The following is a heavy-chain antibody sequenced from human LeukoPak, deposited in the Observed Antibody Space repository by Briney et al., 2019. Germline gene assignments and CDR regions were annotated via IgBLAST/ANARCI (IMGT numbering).Heavy chain of an antibody. CDR3: TTPTGPAVIIDY. Sequence: PGGSLRLACAASGFTFSSYRMNSVRQAPGKGLEWVSAISGSGGSTYYADSVKGRFTISRDNSKNTLYLQMNSLRAEDTAVYYCTTPTGPAVIIDYWGPGTLVTVSS. J-gene: IGHJ4*02. CDR1: GFTFSSYR. D-gene: IGHD2-2*01. CDR2: ISGSGGST. V-gene: IGHV3-23*01.